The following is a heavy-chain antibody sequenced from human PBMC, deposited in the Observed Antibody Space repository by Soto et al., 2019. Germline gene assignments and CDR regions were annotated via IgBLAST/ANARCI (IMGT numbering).Heavy chain of an antibody. V-gene: IGHV4-39*01. D-gene: IGHD1-1*01. CDR2: ISYGATP. CDR3: ARHPTGFPNWFGR. CDR1: GASITTSPYN. J-gene: IGHJ5*02. Sequence: QLLLQESGPGLVRPSETLSLTCSVSGASITTSPYNWAWIRQPPKKGLQWIGTISYGATPYSTASLESRVTMSLDTSKNQFSLKLSSVTAADTAVYYCARHPTGFPNWFGRWGQGTLVTVSS.